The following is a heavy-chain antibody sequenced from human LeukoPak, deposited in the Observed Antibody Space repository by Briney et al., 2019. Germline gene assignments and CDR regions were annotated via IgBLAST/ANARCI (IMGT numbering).Heavy chain of an antibody. D-gene: IGHD2-2*01. CDR1: GFTFSSYW. Sequence: PGGSLRLSCAASGFTFSSYWMSWVRQAPGKGLEWVANIKPDGSEKYYVDSVKGRFTISRDNAKNSLYLQINSLRAEDTAVFYCATGYCTSTTCYRSRFDYWGQGTLATVSS. V-gene: IGHV3-7*01. CDR3: ATGYCTSTTCYRSRFDY. CDR2: IKPDGSEK. J-gene: IGHJ4*02.